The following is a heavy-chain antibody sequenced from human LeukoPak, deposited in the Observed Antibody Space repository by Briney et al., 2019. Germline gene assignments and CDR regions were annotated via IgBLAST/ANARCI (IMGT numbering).Heavy chain of an antibody. CDR1: GFTFSSTS. V-gene: IGHV3-23*01. D-gene: IGHD2-15*01. CDR3: AKVQRDFVVVVAATRDYYYYGMDV. Sequence: GGSLRLSCAASGFTFSSTSMSWVRQAPGKGLEWVAVTVGGGDGTYYADSAKGRFTISRDNSKNTLYLQMNSLRAEDTAVYYCAKVQRDFVVVVAATRDYYYYGMDVWGQGTTVTVSS. J-gene: IGHJ6*02. CDR2: TVGGGDGT.